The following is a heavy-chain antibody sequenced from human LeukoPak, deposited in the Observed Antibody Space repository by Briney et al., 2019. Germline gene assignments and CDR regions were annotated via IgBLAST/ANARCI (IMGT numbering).Heavy chain of an antibody. CDR1: GYTFTGYY. Sequence: ASVKVSCKASGYTFTGYYMHWVRQAPGQGLEWMGWISPNSGGTNYAQKFQGRVTMTRDTSISTAYMELSRLRSDDTAVYYCARDPPKTLYSSSWGFDPWGQGTLVTVSS. CDR3: ARDPPKTLYSSSWGFDP. V-gene: IGHV1-2*02. D-gene: IGHD6-13*01. CDR2: ISPNSGGT. J-gene: IGHJ5*02.